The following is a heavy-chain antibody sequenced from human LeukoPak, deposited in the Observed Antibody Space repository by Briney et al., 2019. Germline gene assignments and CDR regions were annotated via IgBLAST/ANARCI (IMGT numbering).Heavy chain of an antibody. Sequence: GGSLRLSCAASGFTVSSYYMSWVRQAPGKGLEWVSAISGSGGSTYYADSVKGRFTISRDNSKNTLYLQMNSLRAEDTAVYYCFSGAMVRGLFDYWGQGTLVTVSS. CDR3: FSGAMVRGLFDY. J-gene: IGHJ4*02. D-gene: IGHD3-10*01. CDR1: GFTVSSYY. CDR2: ISGSGGST. V-gene: IGHV3-23*01.